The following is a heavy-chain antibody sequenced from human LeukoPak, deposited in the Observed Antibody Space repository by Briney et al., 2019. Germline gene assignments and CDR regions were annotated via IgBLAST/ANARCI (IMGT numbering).Heavy chain of an antibody. V-gene: IGHV4-39*01. CDR3: ARPGSYYYDSSGLRGAFDI. D-gene: IGHD3-22*01. CDR1: GGSISSSSYY. J-gene: IGHJ3*02. CDR2: IYYSGST. Sequence: SETLSLTCTVSGGSISSSSYYWGWIRQPPGKGLEWIGSIYYSGSTHYNPSLKSRVTISVDTSKNQFSLKLSSVTAADTAVYYCARPGSYYYDSSGLRGAFDIWGQGTMVTVSS.